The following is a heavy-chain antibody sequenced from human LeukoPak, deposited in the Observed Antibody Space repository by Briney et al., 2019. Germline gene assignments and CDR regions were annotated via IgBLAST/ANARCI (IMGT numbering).Heavy chain of an antibody. CDR1: GFTFGNYW. J-gene: IGHJ4*02. D-gene: IGHD2-2*03. CDR3: VSGYCSSTTCYRGAY. V-gene: IGHV3-74*01. CDR2: ISDDGSSA. Sequence: PGRSLRLSCSASGFTFGNYWMHRGPHAPGKGLLWVSRISDDGSSANYADSVQGRFTISRDNAKNTVYLQMHSLRAEDTAVYYCVSGYCSSTTCYRGAYWGQGTLVTVSS.